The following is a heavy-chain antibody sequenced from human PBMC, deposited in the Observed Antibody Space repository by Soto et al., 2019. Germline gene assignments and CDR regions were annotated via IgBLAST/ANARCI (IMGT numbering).Heavy chain of an antibody. CDR3: ARDSYVAASSIGY. Sequence: GASVKVSCKASGGTFSSYTISWVRQAPGQGLEWMGRIIPILGIANYAQKFQDRISITWESSASTAYMELSSLRSEDTAIYYCARDSYVAASSIGYWGQGTLVTVSS. J-gene: IGHJ4*02. CDR1: GGTFSSYT. CDR2: IIPILGIA. D-gene: IGHD6-25*01. V-gene: IGHV1-69*04.